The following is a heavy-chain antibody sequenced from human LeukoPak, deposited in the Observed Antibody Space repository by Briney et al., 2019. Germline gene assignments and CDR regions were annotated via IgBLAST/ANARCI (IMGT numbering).Heavy chain of an antibody. Sequence: SVKVSCKASGGPLSSFAFSWVRKAPGQGLEWMGGIIPIFGTANYAQKFQGRVTITADESTSTAYMELSSLRSEDTAVYYCASDSSSWSFDYWGQGTLVTVSS. CDR2: IIPIFGTA. CDR1: GGPLSSFA. CDR3: ASDSSSWSFDY. D-gene: IGHD6-13*01. J-gene: IGHJ4*02. V-gene: IGHV1-69*01.